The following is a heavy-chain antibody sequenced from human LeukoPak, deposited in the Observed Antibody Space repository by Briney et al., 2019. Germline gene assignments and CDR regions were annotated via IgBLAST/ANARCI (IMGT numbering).Heavy chain of an antibody. D-gene: IGHD2-15*01. CDR3: ARDSPYCSGGSCYFDY. V-gene: IGHV4-39*07. J-gene: IGHJ4*02. CDR2: IYYSGST. Sequence: PSETLSLTCTVSGGSISSSSYYWGWIRQPPGKGLEWIGSIYYSGSTYYNPSLKSRVTISVDTSKNQFSLKLNSVTAADTAVYYCARDSPYCSGGSCYFDYWGQGTRVTVSS. CDR1: GGSISSSSYY.